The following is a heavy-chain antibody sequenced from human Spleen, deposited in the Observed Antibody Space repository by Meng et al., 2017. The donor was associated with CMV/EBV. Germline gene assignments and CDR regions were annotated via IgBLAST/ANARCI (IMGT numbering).Heavy chain of an antibody. CDR3: ARGSSSYYSPGWFDP. CDR2: ISSDGDDK. Sequence: SLFTFRLAAIHWVCQPAGERREWVVVISSDGDDKYFGDTGKGRLTISRDNSTNTLYLHMHSLRVEDTAVYYCARGSSSYYSPGWFDPWGQGTLFTVSS. CDR1: LFTFRLAA. V-gene: IGHV3-30*04. J-gene: IGHJ5*02. D-gene: IGHD3-3*01.